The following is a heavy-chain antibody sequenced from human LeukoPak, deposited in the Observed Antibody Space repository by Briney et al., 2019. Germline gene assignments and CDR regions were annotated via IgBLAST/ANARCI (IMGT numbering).Heavy chain of an antibody. Sequence: SQTLSLTCAISGDSVSSNSAAWNWIRQSPSKGLEWLGRTYYRSEWYNDSAVSVQSRITINPDTSKNQFSLQLNSVTPEDTAVYFCARGPGLRMGAFDIWGQGTVVSVSS. CDR3: ARGPGLRMGAFDI. J-gene: IGHJ3*02. CDR1: GDSVSSNSAA. CDR2: TYYRSEWYN. D-gene: IGHD4-17*01. V-gene: IGHV6-1*01.